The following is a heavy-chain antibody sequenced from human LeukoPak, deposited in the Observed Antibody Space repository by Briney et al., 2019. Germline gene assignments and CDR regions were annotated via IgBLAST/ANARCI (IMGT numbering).Heavy chain of an antibody. Sequence: SVKVSCKASGGTFSSYAISWVRQAPGQGLEWMGGIIPIFGTANYAQKFQGRVTITTDESTSTAYMELSSLRSEDTAVYYCARGPWRPAHDAFDIWGQGTMVTVSS. CDR1: GGTFSSYA. V-gene: IGHV1-69*05. CDR2: IIPIFGTA. CDR3: ARGPWRPAHDAFDI. J-gene: IGHJ3*02. D-gene: IGHD2-2*01.